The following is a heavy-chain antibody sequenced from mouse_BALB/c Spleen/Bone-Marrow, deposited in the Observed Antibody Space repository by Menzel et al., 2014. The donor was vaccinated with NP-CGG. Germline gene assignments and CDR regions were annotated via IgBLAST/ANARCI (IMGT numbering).Heavy chain of an antibody. CDR1: GYTFTSYW. CDR3: IRGGNYGWYFDV. J-gene: IGHJ1*01. D-gene: IGHD2-1*01. V-gene: IGHV1-69*02. Sequence: QVQLQQPGAELVRPGASVKLSCKASGYTFTSYWINWVKQRPGQGLEWIGNIYPSDSYTNYNQKFKDKATLTVDKSSSTAYMQLSSPTSEDSAVYYCIRGGNYGWYFDVWGAGTTVTVSS. CDR2: IYPSDSYT.